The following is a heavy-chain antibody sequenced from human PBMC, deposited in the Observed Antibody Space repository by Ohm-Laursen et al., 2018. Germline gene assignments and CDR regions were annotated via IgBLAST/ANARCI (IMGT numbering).Heavy chain of an antibody. CDR1: GFTVSFNY. D-gene: IGHD3-10*01. J-gene: IGHJ4*02. Sequence: SLRLSCAASGFTVSFNYMNWVRQAPGKGLEWVSVTYSGGSTYYADSVKGRFTISRDNSKNTLYLQMNSLRAEDTAVYYCAKDRRITMVRALDYWGQGTLVTVSS. CDR2: TYSGGST. CDR3: AKDRRITMVRALDY. V-gene: IGHV3-53*05.